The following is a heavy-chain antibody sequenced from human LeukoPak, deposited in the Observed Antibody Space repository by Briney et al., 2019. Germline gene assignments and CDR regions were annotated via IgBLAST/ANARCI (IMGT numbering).Heavy chain of an antibody. J-gene: IGHJ4*02. Sequence: KPSETLSLTCTVSGGSISNNYWSWFRQPPGKGLEWIGYIYYSGSTNYNPSLKSRVTISVDTSKSQFSLKLSSVTAADTAVYYCASRKGFWGQGTLVTVSS. CDR1: GGSISNNY. CDR2: IYYSGST. CDR3: ASRKGF. V-gene: IGHV4-59*01.